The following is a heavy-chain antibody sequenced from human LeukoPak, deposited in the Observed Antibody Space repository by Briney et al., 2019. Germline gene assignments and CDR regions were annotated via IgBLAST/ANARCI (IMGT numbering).Heavy chain of an antibody. CDR2: IKEDGSVK. CDR3: AKDGFPWSGYSTYYFDY. V-gene: IGHV3-7*01. Sequence: GGSLRLSCVASGFTFSHYWMTWVRQAPGKGLEWVANIKEDGSVKYYVDSVKGRFTISRDNSKNALYLQMNSLRAEDTAVYYCAKDGFPWSGYSTYYFDYWGQGTLVTVSS. D-gene: IGHD3-3*01. J-gene: IGHJ4*02. CDR1: GFTFSHYW.